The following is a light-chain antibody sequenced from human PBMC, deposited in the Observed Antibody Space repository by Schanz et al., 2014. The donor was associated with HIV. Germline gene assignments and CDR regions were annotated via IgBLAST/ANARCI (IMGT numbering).Light chain of an antibody. V-gene: IGLV2-14*01. J-gene: IGLJ2*01. CDR1: TSDVGGYNY. CDR2: DVS. CDR3: QSYDNRLSVVV. Sequence: QSALTQPASVSGSPGQSITISCTGTTSDVGGYNYVSWYQQHPDKAPKLMIYDVSNRPSGVSNRFSGSKSGNTASLTISGLQAEDEADYYCQSYDNRLSVVVFGGGTKLTVL.